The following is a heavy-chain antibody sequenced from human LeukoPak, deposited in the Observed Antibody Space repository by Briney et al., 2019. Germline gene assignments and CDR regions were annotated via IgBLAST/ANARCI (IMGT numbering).Heavy chain of an antibody. CDR2: INEDGSQK. J-gene: IGHJ4*02. V-gene: IGHV3-7*01. CDR1: GFTFRSYW. Sequence: GGSLRLSCVTSGFTFRSYWMSWVRQAQGKGLEWVANINEDGSQKNYVDSMKGRLTISRDNAKNSVYLQMDSLRVDDTAVYYCARPSSYSSAWGSDHWGQGTLVTVSS. D-gene: IGHD6-19*01. CDR3: ARPSSYSSAWGSDH.